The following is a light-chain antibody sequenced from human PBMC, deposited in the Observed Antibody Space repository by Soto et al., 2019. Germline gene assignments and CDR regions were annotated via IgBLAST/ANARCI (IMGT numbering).Light chain of an antibody. CDR2: QVT. J-gene: IGLJ1*01. Sequence: QSVLTQPPSASGSPGQSVTISCAGTFNDVGGYNYVSWYQQHPGKVPQLMIYQVTKRPSGVPDRFSASKSDTTASLTISGLQAEDEGDYYCMSYAGGNRFVFGTGTKVTVL. CDR3: MSYAGGNRFV. CDR1: FNDVGGYNY. V-gene: IGLV2-8*01.